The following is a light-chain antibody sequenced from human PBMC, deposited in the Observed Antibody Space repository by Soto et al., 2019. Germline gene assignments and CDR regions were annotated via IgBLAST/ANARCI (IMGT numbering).Light chain of an antibody. Sequence: IVLTQSPATLSLSPGERATLSCRASESVGNYLAWYQEKPGQAPRLLIYDASNRATGIPPRFSGSGSGTDFTLTISSLEPEDFAVYYCQQRSNGFTFGPGTKVDIK. CDR2: DAS. CDR3: QQRSNGFT. CDR1: ESVGNY. V-gene: IGKV3-11*01. J-gene: IGKJ3*01.